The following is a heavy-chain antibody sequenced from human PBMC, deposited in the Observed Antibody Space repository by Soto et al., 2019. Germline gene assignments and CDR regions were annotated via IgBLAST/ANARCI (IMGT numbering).Heavy chain of an antibody. Sequence: SETLSLTCTVSGGSISSSSYYWGWIRQPPGKGLEWIGSIYYSGSTYYNPSLKSRVAISVDTSKNQFSLKLSSVTAADTAVYYYGSGSYPSYWGQGTLVTVSS. CDR1: GGSISSSSYY. J-gene: IGHJ4*02. V-gene: IGHV4-39*01. CDR3: GSGSYPSY. CDR2: IYYSGST. D-gene: IGHD3-10*01.